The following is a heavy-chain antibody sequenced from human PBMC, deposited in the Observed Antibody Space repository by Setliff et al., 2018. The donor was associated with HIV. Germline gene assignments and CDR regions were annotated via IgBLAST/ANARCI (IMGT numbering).Heavy chain of an antibody. V-gene: IGHV4-39*01. CDR1: GDSITSGHFY. CDR3: ARPHSGRGGGAYFDP. Sequence: SETLSLTCTVSGDSITSGHFYWGWLRQAPGKGLEWIGNILDGRVTFFNPSLRGRVTISVDASKNQVSLNLRSVTAADSAVYHCARPHSGRGGGAYFDPWGQGILVTVPQ. CDR2: ILDGRVT. D-gene: IGHD6-19*01. J-gene: IGHJ5*02.